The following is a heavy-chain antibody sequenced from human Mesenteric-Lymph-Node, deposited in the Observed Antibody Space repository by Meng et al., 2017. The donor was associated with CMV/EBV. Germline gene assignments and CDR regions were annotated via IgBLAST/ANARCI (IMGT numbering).Heavy chain of an antibody. J-gene: IGHJ4*02. D-gene: IGHD1-26*01. CDR3: AREMGATSSGFDY. CDR1: GGSISSYY. Sequence: GSLRLSCAVSGGSISSYYWGWIRQPPGKGLEWIGSISYSGSAYYNPPLKSRVTISVDTSKNQFSLKLSSVTAADTAVYYCAREMGATSSGFDYWGQGTLVTVSS. CDR2: ISYSGSA. V-gene: IGHV4-39*07.